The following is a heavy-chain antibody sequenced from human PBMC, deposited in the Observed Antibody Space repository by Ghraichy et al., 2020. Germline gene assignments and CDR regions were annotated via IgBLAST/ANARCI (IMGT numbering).Heavy chain of an antibody. V-gene: IGHV3-30-3*01. D-gene: IGHD1-14*01. CDR2: ISYDGSNK. CDR1: GFTFSSYA. Sequence: GGSLRLSCAASGFTFSSYAMHWVRQAPGKGLEWVAVISYDGSNKYYADSVKGRFTISRDNSKNTLYLQMNSLRAEDTAVYYGARGITSVYNSDYWGQGTLVTVSS. J-gene: IGHJ4*02. CDR3: ARGITSVYNSDY.